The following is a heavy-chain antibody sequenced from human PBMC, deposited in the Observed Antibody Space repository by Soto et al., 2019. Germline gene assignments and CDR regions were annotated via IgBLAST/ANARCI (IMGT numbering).Heavy chain of an antibody. D-gene: IGHD2-2*02. CDR1: GFTFSNAW. Sequence: EVQLVESGGGLVKPGGSLRLSCAASGFTFSNAWMSWVRQAPGKGLEWVGRIKSKSDGGTTEYAAPVKGRFTISRDASKNTLYLQVNSLITADTAVYYCPPTYTKAVHAFDIWGQGTLVTVSS. CDR3: PPTYTKAVHAFDI. CDR2: IKSKSDGGTT. V-gene: IGHV3-15*01. J-gene: IGHJ3*02.